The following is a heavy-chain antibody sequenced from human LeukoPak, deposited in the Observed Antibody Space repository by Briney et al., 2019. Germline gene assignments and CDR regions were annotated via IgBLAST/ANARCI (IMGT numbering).Heavy chain of an antibody. J-gene: IGHJ6*04. D-gene: IGHD2-21*02. CDR3: ATDPLAYCGGDCYPLGMDV. CDR2: IVVGSGNT. V-gene: IGHV1-58*02. CDR1: GFTFTSSA. Sequence: TSVKVSCKASGFTFTSSAMQWVRQARGQRLEWIGWIVVGSGNTNYAQKFQERVTITRDMSTSTACMELSSLRSEDTAVYYCATDPLAYCGGDCYPLGMDVWGKGTTVTVSS.